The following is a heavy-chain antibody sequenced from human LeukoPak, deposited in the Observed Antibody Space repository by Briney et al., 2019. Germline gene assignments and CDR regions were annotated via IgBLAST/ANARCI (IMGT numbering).Heavy chain of an antibody. CDR1: GYTLTSDY. CDR2: INPSGGST. D-gene: IGHD2-21*01. Sequence: GASVKVSCKASGYTLTSDYMHWVRQAPGQGLEWMGIINPSGGSTSYAQKFQCRVTMTRDTSTSTVYMELSTLRSEDTAVYYCARAAVGGDCYDYWGQGTLVTVSS. CDR3: ARAAVGGDCYDY. V-gene: IGHV1-46*01. J-gene: IGHJ4*02.